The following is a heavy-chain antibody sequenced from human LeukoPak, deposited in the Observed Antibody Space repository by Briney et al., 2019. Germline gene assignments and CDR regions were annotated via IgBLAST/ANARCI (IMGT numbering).Heavy chain of an antibody. CDR1: GGSFSGYY. D-gene: IGHD1-26*01. Sequence: SETLSLTCAVYGGSFSGYYWSWIRQPPGKGLEWIGEINHSGSTNYNPSLKSRVTISVDTSKNQFSLKLSSVTPEDTAVYYCARAVGATRFDYWGQGTLVTVSS. V-gene: IGHV4-34*01. J-gene: IGHJ4*02. CDR2: INHSGST. CDR3: ARAVGATRFDY.